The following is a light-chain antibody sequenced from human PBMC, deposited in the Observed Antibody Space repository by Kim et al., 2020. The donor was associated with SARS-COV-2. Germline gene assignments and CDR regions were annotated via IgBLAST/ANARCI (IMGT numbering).Light chain of an antibody. Sequence: APGLAGRVTRGGNNIGGHRVHWLQQEPGQAPVLVIYYDSDRTSGIPERFSGSKSANTATLTISRVEAGDEADYYCQVWDTDTDHYVFGTGTKVTVL. J-gene: IGLJ1*01. CDR3: QVWDTDTDHYV. CDR1: NIGGHR. V-gene: IGLV3-21*01. CDR2: YDS.